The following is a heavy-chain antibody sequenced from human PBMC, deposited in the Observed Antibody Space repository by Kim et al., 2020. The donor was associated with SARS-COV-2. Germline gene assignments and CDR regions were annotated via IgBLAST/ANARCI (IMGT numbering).Heavy chain of an antibody. V-gene: IGHV4-34*01. J-gene: IGHJ4*02. D-gene: IGHD3-3*01. Sequence: TPSLKSRVTISLDTSKNQFSLKLSSVTAADTAVYYCARGRSIFGVVIHDYWGQGTLVTVSS. CDR3: ARGRSIFGVVIHDY.